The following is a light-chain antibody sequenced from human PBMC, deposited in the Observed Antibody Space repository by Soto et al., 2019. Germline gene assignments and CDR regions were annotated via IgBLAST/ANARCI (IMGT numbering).Light chain of an antibody. J-gene: IGKJ5*01. CDR3: QQRSNWPIT. V-gene: IGKV3-11*01. CDR1: RSVSSY. CDR2: DAS. Sequence: EIVFTQSPATLSLAPVESATLSCRATRSVSSYLAWYQQKPGQAPRLPIYDASSRPTDIPARFSGSGSGTDFTLTISSLEPEDFALYYCQQRSNWPITFGQGTRLEIK.